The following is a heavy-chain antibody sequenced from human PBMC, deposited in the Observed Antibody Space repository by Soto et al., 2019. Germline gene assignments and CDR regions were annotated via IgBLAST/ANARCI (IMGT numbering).Heavy chain of an antibody. CDR1: GFTFSSYA. J-gene: IGHJ4*02. D-gene: IGHD3-22*01. CDR2: ISGSGGST. V-gene: IGHV3-23*01. Sequence: GGSLRLSCAASGFTFSSYAMSWVRQAPGKGLEWVSAISGSGGSTYYADSVKGRFTISRDNSKNTLYLQMNSLRAEDTAVYYCAKDKGMIVVAPIDYWGQGTLVTVSS. CDR3: AKDKGMIVVAPIDY.